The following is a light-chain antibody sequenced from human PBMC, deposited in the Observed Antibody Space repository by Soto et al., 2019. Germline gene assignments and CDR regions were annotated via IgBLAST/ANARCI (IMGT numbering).Light chain of an antibody. CDR3: QQFGISPPYT. Sequence: EIVLTQSPATLSLSPGETATLSCRASQSVSNFLAWYQQKPGQAPRLLIYETDHRATGIPDRFSGSGSGTDFALTITSLEPEDFAVYHCQQFGISPPYTFGQGTRLEIK. CDR1: QSVSNF. CDR2: ETD. J-gene: IGKJ2*01. V-gene: IGKV3-11*01.